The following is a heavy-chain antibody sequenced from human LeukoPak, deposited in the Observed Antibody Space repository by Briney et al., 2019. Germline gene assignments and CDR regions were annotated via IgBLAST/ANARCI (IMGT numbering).Heavy chain of an antibody. CDR2: ITSKTDGGTT. Sequence: GGSLRLSCAASGFTFSNAWMSWVRQAPGKGLEWVGRITSKTDGGTTDYAAPVKGRFTISRDDSKNTLYLQMNSLKTEDTAVYYCTTDGALYSGYDRIDYWGQGTLVTVSS. V-gene: IGHV3-15*01. J-gene: IGHJ4*02. D-gene: IGHD5-12*01. CDR1: GFTFSNAW. CDR3: TTDGALYSGYDRIDY.